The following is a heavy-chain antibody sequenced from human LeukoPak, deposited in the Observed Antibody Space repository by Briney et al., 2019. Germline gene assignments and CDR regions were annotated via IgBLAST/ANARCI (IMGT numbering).Heavy chain of an antibody. CDR1: GFTFDDYA. J-gene: IGHJ3*02. Sequence: GGSLRLPCAASGFTFDDYAMHWVRQAPGKGLEWVSLISWDGGSTYYADSVKGRFTISRDNSKNSLYLQMNSLRAEDTALYYCAKGMVKWLGSGWPNDAFDIWGQGTMVTVSS. CDR2: ISWDGGST. CDR3: AKGMVKWLGSGWPNDAFDI. D-gene: IGHD6-19*01. V-gene: IGHV3-43D*03.